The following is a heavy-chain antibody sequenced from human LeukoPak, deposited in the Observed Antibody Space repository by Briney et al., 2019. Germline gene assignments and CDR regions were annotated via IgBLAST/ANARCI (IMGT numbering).Heavy chain of an antibody. Sequence: GGSLRLSCAVSGFTFDDYAMHWVRQVPGKGLEWVSCISWNSDNIGYADSVKGRFTISRDNAKNSLYLQMNSLRAEDTAVYYCARDQTPFVWGQGTLVTVSS. CDR2: ISWNSDNI. J-gene: IGHJ4*02. V-gene: IGHV3-9*01. CDR3: ARDQTPFV. CDR1: GFTFDDYA.